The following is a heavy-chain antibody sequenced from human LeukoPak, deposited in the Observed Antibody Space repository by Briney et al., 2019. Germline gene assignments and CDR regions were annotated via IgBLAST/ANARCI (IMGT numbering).Heavy chain of an antibody. D-gene: IGHD3-9*01. J-gene: IGHJ3*02. CDR2: INSDGSST. CDR3: ARWGYFDGPHAFDI. V-gene: IGHV3-74*01. CDR1: GFTFSSYW. Sequence: GGSLRLSCAASGFTFSSYWMHWVRQAPGKGLVWVSRINSDGSSTSYADSVKGRFTISRDNAKNTLYLQMNSLRAEDTAVYYCARWGYFDGPHAFDIWGQGTMVTVSS.